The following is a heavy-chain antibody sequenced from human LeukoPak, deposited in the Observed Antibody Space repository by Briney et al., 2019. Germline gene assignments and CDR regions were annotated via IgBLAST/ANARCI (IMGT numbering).Heavy chain of an antibody. CDR2: IYTSGST. Sequence: SETLSLTCTVSGGSINSGSYYWSWIRQPAGTGLEWIGRIYTSGSTNYNPSLKSRVTISVDTSKNQFSLKLSSVTAADTAVYYCARGGHYYDSSAYGFDYWGQGTLVTVSS. CDR1: GGSINSGSYY. D-gene: IGHD3-22*01. V-gene: IGHV4-61*02. J-gene: IGHJ4*02. CDR3: ARGGHYYDSSAYGFDY.